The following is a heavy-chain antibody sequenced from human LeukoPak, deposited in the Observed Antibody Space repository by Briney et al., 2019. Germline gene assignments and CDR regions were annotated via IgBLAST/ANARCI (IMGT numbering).Heavy chain of an antibody. D-gene: IGHD2-2*01. CDR2: ISSSSSTI. J-gene: IGHJ4*02. CDR1: GFTFSSYW. CDR3: ARAGLSSTSCYYY. V-gene: IGHV3-48*01. Sequence: GGSLRLSCAASGFTFSSYWMHWVRQAPGKGLEWVSYISSSSSTIYYADSVKGRFTISRDNAKNSLYLQMNSLRAEDTAVYYCARAGLSSTSCYYYWGQGTLVTVSS.